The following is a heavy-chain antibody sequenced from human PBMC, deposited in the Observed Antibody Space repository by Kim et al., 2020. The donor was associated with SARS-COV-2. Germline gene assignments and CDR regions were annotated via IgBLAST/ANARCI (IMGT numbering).Heavy chain of an antibody. J-gene: IGHJ4*02. CDR3: AKDPYGSGLGGFDY. CDR1: GFTFSSYG. D-gene: IGHD3-10*01. Sequence: GGSLRLSCAASGFTFSSYGMHWVRQAPGKGLEWVAVISYDGSNKYYADSVKGRFTISRDNSKNTLYLQMNSLRAEDTAVYYCAKDPYGSGLGGFDYWGQGTLVTVSS. CDR2: ISYDGSNK. V-gene: IGHV3-30*18.